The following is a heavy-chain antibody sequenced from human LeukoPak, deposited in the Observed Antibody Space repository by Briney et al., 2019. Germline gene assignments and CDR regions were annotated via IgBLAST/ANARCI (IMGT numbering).Heavy chain of an antibody. D-gene: IGHD5-18*01. CDR1: GGTFSRYA. CDR2: IIPIFGTP. J-gene: IGHJ3*01. V-gene: IGHV1-69*13. Sequence: SVKVSCKAYGGTFSRYAISWVRQAPGQGLEWMGGIIPIFGTPNYAQKFQGRVTITADGYTNTAYMELSSLRSEDTAVYYCARDAPSETVMVSAFDAWGQGTMLTVSS. CDR3: ARDAPSETVMVSAFDA.